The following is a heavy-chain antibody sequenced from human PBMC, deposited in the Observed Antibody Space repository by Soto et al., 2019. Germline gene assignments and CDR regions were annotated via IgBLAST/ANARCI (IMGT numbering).Heavy chain of an antibody. D-gene: IGHD3-22*01. CDR3: ARVPRTDYCDSSGYYPWYYGMDD. J-gene: IGHJ6*02. V-gene: IGHV4-34*01. CDR1: GGSFSGYY. Sequence: QVQLQQWGAGLLKPSETLSLTCAVYGGSFSGYYWSWIRQPPGKGLEWIGEINHSGSTNYNPALKTRVTILGETSKYQFSLKLSSVTAADTAVYYCARVPRTDYCDSSGYYPWYYGMDDWGQGTTVTVSS. CDR2: INHSGST.